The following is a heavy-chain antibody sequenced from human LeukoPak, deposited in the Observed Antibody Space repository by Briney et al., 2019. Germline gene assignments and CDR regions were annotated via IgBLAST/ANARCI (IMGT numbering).Heavy chain of an antibody. CDR2: ITERGEST. V-gene: IGHV3-23*01. J-gene: IGHJ3*02. D-gene: IGHD3-9*01. CDR1: GFTFKNYA. CDR3: AKEYDILIGYYAFDI. Sequence: PGGSLRLSCAASGFTFKNYAMYWVRQAPGKGLEWVSAITERGESTYYTDSVKGRFTISRDNSKNTLYLQMNSLRAEDTAVYYCAKEYDILIGYYAFDIWGQGTMATVSS.